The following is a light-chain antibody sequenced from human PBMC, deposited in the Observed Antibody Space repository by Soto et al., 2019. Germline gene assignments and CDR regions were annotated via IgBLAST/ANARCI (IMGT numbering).Light chain of an antibody. V-gene: IGKV1-39*01. CDR2: AAS. CDR3: QQSYVTPWT. CDR1: QDISSS. Sequence: DIQMTQSPSSLSASIGDRVTISCRASQDISSSLNWYQHKSGKAPKLPIYAASGLHSGVPSRFSGSGSGTDFTLTISSLQPEDFATYYCQQSYVTPWTFGQGTKVDIK. J-gene: IGKJ1*01.